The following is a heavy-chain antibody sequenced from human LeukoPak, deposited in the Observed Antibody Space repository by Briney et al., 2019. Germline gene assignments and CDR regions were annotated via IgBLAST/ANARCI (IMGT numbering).Heavy chain of an antibody. CDR3: ARGGSPIYYYYMDV. J-gene: IGHJ6*03. CDR1: GYMFTSYG. D-gene: IGHD2-2*01. Sequence: ASVKVSCKASGYMFTSYGLSWVRQAPGQGLEWMGWINPNSGGTNFAQKFQGRVTMARDTSISTAYMELSRLRSDDTAVYYCARGGSPIYYYYMDVWGKGTTVTISS. CDR2: INPNSGGT. V-gene: IGHV1-2*02.